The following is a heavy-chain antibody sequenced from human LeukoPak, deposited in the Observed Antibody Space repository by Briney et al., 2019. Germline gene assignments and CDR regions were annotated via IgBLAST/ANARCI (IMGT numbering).Heavy chain of an antibody. CDR3: ARDLWFGELGGYYYMDV. J-gene: IGHJ6*03. Sequence: SETLSLTCTVSGGSITSYYWSWIRQPPGKGREWIGSIYHSGSTYYNPSLKSRVTISVDTSKNQFSLKLSSVTAADTAVYYFARDLWFGELGGYYYMDVWGKGTTVTVSS. CDR2: IYHSGST. CDR1: GGSITSYY. D-gene: IGHD3-10*01. V-gene: IGHV4-38-2*02.